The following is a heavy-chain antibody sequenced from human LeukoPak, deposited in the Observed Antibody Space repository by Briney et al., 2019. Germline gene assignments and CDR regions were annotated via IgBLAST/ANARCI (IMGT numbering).Heavy chain of an antibody. V-gene: IGHV1-2*02. CDR3: ARDDIVVVPAQYGMDV. J-gene: IGHJ6*02. CDR1: GYTFTGYY. CDR2: INPNSGGT. Sequence: GSVKVSCKASGYTFTGYYMHWVRQAPGQGLEWMGWINPNSGGTNYAQKLQGRVTMTRDTSISTAYMELSRLRSDDTAVYYCARDDIVVVPAQYGMDVWGQGTTVTVSS. D-gene: IGHD2-2*01.